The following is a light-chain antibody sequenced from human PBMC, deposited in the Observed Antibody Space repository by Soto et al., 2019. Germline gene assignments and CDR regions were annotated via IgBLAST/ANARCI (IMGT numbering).Light chain of an antibody. CDR1: SSNIGNNY. V-gene: IGLV1-51*01. CDR3: GTWDSSLSAVV. Sequence: QSVLTQPPSVSAAPGQKVTISCSGSSSNIGNNYVSWYQQLPGTAPTLLMYDNDNRPSSIPDRFSGSKTGTSATLGTTGLQTGDEADYYCGTWDSSLSAVVFGGGTKLTVL. J-gene: IGLJ2*01. CDR2: DND.